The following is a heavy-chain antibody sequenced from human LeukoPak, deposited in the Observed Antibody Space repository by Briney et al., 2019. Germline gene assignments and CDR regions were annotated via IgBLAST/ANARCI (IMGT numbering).Heavy chain of an antibody. CDR3: ARGDSGWKQLFDY. V-gene: IGHV3-48*03. CDR2: ISGSGSTI. CDR1: GFTFSSYE. D-gene: IGHD6-19*01. J-gene: IGHJ4*02. Sequence: GGSLRLSCAASGFTFSSYEMNWVRQAPGKGLEWVSYISGSGSTIYYADSVKGRFTISRDNAKNSLYLQMNSLRAEDTAVYYCARGDSGWKQLFDYWGQGTLVTVSS.